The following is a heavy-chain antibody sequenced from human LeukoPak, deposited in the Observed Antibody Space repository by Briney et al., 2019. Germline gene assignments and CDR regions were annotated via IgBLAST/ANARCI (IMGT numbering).Heavy chain of an antibody. V-gene: IGHV4-34*01. Sequence: SETLSLTCAVYGGSFSGYYWSWIRQPPGKGLEWIGEINHSGSTNYNPSLKSRVTISVDTSKNQFSLKLSSVTAADTAVHYCARYDFWSGSRRYYFDYWGQGTLVTVSS. CDR2: INHSGST. CDR1: GGSFSGYY. CDR3: ARYDFWSGSRRYYFDY. D-gene: IGHD3-3*01. J-gene: IGHJ4*02.